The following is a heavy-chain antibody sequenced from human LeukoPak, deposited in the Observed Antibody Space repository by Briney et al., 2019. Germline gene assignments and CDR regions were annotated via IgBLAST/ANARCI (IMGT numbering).Heavy chain of an antibody. Sequence: SETLSLTCTVSGGSISSYYWSWIRQPPGKGLEWIGYIYYSGSTNYNPSLKSRVTISVDTSKNQFSLKLSSVTAADTAVYYCARARRSLEWSDAFDIWGQGTMVTVSS. CDR3: ARARRSLEWSDAFDI. J-gene: IGHJ3*02. CDR2: IYYSGST. CDR1: GGSISSYY. D-gene: IGHD3-3*01. V-gene: IGHV4-59*01.